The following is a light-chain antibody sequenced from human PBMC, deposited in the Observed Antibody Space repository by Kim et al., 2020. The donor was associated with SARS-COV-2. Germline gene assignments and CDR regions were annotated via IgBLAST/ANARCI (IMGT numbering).Light chain of an antibody. Sequence: ALGQTVRITCQGDSLRSYYASWYQQKPGQAPVLVIYGKNNRPSGSPARFSGSSSGNTASLAITGAQSEDEADYFCNSRDSSGNHVVFGGGTQLTVL. V-gene: IGLV3-19*01. CDR1: SLRSYY. CDR3: NSRDSSGNHVV. CDR2: GKN. J-gene: IGLJ2*01.